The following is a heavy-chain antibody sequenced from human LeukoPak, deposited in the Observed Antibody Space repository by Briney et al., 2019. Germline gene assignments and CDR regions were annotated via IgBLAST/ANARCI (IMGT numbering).Heavy chain of an antibody. CDR3: ARSRVNHLLPNYYYYYYMDV. CDR1: GGTFSSYG. V-gene: IGHV1-69*01. D-gene: IGHD2-15*01. Sequence: SVKVSCKASGGTFSSYGISWVRQAPGQGLEWMGGIIPLFGTTNFAQKFQGRVTIIADESTGTGYMELSSLRSEDTAVYYCARSRVNHLLPNYYYYYYMDVWGKGTTVTVSS. CDR2: IIPLFGTT. J-gene: IGHJ6*03.